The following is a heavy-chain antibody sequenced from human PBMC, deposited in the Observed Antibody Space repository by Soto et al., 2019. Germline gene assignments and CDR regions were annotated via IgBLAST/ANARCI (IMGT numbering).Heavy chain of an antibody. V-gene: IGHV3-33*01. CDR3: ARPGSGSYWHFDY. CDR2: IWYDGSNK. D-gene: IGHD3-10*01. CDR1: GFTFSSYG. J-gene: IGHJ4*02. Sequence: QVQLVESGGGVVQPGRSLRLSCAASGFTFSSYGMHWVRQAPGKGLEWVAVIWYDGSNKYYADSVKGRFTSARDNSTNPLYLQMNSLRAEDTAVYYCARPGSGSYWHFDYWGQGTLVTVSS.